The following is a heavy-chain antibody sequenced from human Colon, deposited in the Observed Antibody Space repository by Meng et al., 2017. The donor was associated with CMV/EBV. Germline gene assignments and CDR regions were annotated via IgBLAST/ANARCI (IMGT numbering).Heavy chain of an antibody. D-gene: IGHD6-13*01. V-gene: IGHV1-69*12. Sequence: QVQLCSSGVKVRRPGSSVKVSCKASGGTFDTFPFNWVRQAPGQGLEWMGGIIPMFGSPSYSQKFRGRATITADELEVNSLRSEDTAVYYCARGKQAGFDLWGQGTLVTVSS. CDR3: ARGKQAGFDL. CDR2: IIPMFGSP. J-gene: IGHJ5*02. CDR1: GGTFDTFP.